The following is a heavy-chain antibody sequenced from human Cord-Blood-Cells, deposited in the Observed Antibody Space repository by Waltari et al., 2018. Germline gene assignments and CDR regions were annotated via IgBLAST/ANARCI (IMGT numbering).Heavy chain of an antibody. CDR1: GFTFSSYS. V-gene: IGHV3-21*01. CDR3: AREDGYNEGVDY. D-gene: IGHD5-12*01. Sequence: EVQLVESGGGLVKPGGSLRLSCAASGFTFSSYSMNLVRQAPGKGLEWVSSISSSSSYRYYADSVKGRFTISRDNAKNSLYLQMNSLRAEDTAVYYCAREDGYNEGVDYWGQGTLVTVSS. J-gene: IGHJ4*02. CDR2: ISSSSSYR.